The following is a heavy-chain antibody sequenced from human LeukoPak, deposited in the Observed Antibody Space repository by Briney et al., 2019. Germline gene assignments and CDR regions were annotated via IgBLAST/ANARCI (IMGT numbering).Heavy chain of an antibody. CDR1: GFTFSSYA. CDR2: ISSNGGST. V-gene: IGHV3-64*01. Sequence: GGSLRLSCAASGFTFSSYAMHWGRQTPGKGLEYVSAISSNGGSTYYANSVKGRFTISRDNSKNTLYLQMGSLRAEDMAVYYCARDYGMDVWGQGTTVTVSS. CDR3: ARDYGMDV. J-gene: IGHJ6*02.